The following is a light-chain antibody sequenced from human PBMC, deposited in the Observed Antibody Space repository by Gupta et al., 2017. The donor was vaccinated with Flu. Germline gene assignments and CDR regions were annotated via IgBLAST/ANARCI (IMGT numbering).Light chain of an antibody. CDR3: QSYDSSRSGSV. CDR1: SSNTGAGFD. J-gene: IGLJ3*02. Sequence: QSVLTQAPSVSGAPGQRVTISCTVSSSNTGAGFDVHWYQQLPGAAPKLPIYGNSNRPSGVPDRFSGSKSGTSASLTITGLQAEDEADYYCQSYDSSRSGSVFGGGTKLTVL. CDR2: GNS. V-gene: IGLV1-40*01.